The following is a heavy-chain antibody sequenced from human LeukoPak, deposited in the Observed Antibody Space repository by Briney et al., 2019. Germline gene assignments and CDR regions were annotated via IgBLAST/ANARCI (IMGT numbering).Heavy chain of an antibody. CDR1: GGSISSGGYY. J-gene: IGHJ5*02. CDR2: IYYSGST. Sequence: SQTLSLTCTVSGGSISSGGYYWSWLRQHPGKGLEWIGYIYYSGSTYYNPSLKSRVTISVDTSKNQFSLKLSSVTAADTAVYYCAREYCSGGSCYEHWFDPWGQGTLVTVSS. CDR3: AREYCSGGSCYEHWFDP. D-gene: IGHD2-15*01. V-gene: IGHV4-31*03.